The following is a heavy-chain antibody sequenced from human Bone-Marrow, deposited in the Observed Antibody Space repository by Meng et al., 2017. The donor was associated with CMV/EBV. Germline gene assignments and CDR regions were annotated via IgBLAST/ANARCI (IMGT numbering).Heavy chain of an antibody. CDR1: GGSISSGGYY. D-gene: IGHD3-10*01. Sequence: SETLSLTCIVSGGSISSGGYYWSWIRQHPGKGLEWTGYIYYSGSTYYKPSLKSRVTISGDTSKNQFSLKLSSVTAADTAMYYCARDRARRGWFDPWGQGTLVTVYS. V-gene: IGHV4-31*03. CDR3: ARDRARRGWFDP. CDR2: IYYSGST. J-gene: IGHJ5*02.